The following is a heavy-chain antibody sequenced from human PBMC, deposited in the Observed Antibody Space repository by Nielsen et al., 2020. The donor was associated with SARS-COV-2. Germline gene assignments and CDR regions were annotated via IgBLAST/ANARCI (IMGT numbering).Heavy chain of an antibody. Sequence: GQAPGKGLEWVSYISSSGSTIYYADSVKGRFTISRDNAKNSLYLQMNSLRAEDTAVYYCARDPSSGWYEAWGQGTLVTVSS. J-gene: IGHJ5*02. CDR3: ARDPSSGWYEA. V-gene: IGHV3-11*04. CDR2: ISSSGSTI. D-gene: IGHD6-19*01.